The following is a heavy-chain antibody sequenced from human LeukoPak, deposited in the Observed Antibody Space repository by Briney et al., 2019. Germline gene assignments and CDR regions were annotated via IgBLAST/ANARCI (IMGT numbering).Heavy chain of an antibody. V-gene: IGHV3-66*02. CDR3: VRGRGNGRPENYFDY. J-gene: IGHJ4*02. CDR1: GFTGSSNY. CDR2: IYSGGST. Sequence: GGSLRLSCAASGFTGSSNYMSWVRQAPGKGLEWVSVIYSGGSTYYADSVKGRFTISRDNSKNTLYLQMNSLRAEDTAVYYCVRGRGNGRPENYFDYWGQGTLVTVSS. D-gene: IGHD2-8*01.